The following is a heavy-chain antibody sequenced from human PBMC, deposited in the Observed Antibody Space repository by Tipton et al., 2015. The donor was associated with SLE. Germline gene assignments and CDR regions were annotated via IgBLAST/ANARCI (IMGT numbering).Heavy chain of an antibody. CDR1: GFTFSSYG. J-gene: IGHJ1*01. CDR3: AKIGGKVVATGYFQH. V-gene: IGHV3-30*02. CDR2: IRYDGSNK. D-gene: IGHD1-26*01. Sequence: SLRLSCAASGFTFSSYGMHWVRQAPGKGLEWVAFIRYDGSNKYYADSVKGRFTISRDNSKNTLDLQMKSLRAEDTAVYYCAKIGGKVVATGYFQHWGQGTLVTVSS.